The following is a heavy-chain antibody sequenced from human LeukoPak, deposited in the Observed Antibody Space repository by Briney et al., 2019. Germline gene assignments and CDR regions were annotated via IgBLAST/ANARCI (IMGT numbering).Heavy chain of an antibody. J-gene: IGHJ6*02. D-gene: IGHD3-16*01. Sequence: GGSLRLSCAASGFIVSSNYMSWVRQAPGKGLEWVSIIYSGSSTYYADSVKGRFTVSRDNSKNTLYLQMNSLRAEDTAVYFCVRGGGLDVWGQGATVTVSS. CDR1: GFIVSSNY. CDR2: IYSGSST. V-gene: IGHV3-53*01. CDR3: VRGGGLDV.